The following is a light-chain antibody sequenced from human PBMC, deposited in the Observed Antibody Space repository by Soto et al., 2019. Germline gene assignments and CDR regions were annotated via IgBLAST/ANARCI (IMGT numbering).Light chain of an antibody. Sequence: DIQMTPSPSTLSASVVDRVTITCRASQSISSWLAWYQQKPGKAPKLLIYDASSLQSGVPSRFSGSGSGTEFALTISSLQPDDFATYYCQQYNTYSWTFGPGTKVDIK. CDR3: QQYNTYSWT. CDR2: DAS. J-gene: IGKJ1*01. V-gene: IGKV1-5*01. CDR1: QSISSW.